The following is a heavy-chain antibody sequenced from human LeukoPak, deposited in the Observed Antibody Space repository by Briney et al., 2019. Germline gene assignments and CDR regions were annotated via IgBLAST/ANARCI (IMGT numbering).Heavy chain of an antibody. CDR3: ARWEPLLPSFDY. Sequence: GGSLRLSCAASGFTFSSYSMNWVRQAPGKGLEWVSYISSPSSPINYADSVKGRFTISRDNSKNTLYLQMNSLRAEDTAVYYCARWEPLLPSFDYWGQGTLVTVSS. CDR2: ISSPSSPI. J-gene: IGHJ4*02. V-gene: IGHV3-48*01. CDR1: GFTFSSYS. D-gene: IGHD1-14*01.